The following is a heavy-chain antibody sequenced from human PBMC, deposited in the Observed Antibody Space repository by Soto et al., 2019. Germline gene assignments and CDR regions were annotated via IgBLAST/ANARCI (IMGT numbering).Heavy chain of an antibody. CDR3: ARGIAAAGTRYYYGMDV. V-gene: IGHV1-69*01. CDR1: GGTFSSYA. D-gene: IGHD6-13*01. CDR2: IIPIFGTA. J-gene: IGHJ6*02. Sequence: QVQLVQSGAEVKKPGSSVKVSCKASGGTFSSYAISWVRQAPGQGLEWMGGIIPIFGTANYAQKFQGRVTITADESTSTAYMELSSLRSEDTAVYYCARGIAAAGTRYYYGMDVWGQRTTVTVSS.